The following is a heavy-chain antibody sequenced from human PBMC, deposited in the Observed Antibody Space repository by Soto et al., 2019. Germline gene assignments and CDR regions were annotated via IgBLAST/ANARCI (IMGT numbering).Heavy chain of an antibody. V-gene: IGHV4-61*01. Sequence: SETLSLTCTVSGGSVRSGSYYWSWIRQPPGTGLEWIGNVNHSGRTNYNPSLKSRATISVDTSKTQFSLKVTSVTAADTAIYYCARGLNLDESGSPDLNGNWGHGTLVTVSS. J-gene: IGHJ4*01. CDR2: VNHSGRT. D-gene: IGHD3-10*01. CDR3: ARGLNLDESGSPDLNGN. CDR1: GGSVRSGSYY.